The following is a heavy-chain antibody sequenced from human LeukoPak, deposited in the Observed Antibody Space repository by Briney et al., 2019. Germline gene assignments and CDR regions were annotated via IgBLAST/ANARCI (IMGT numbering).Heavy chain of an antibody. CDR1: CCYISSYY. CDR3: VRVLNAPKIEPNLFAP. D-gene: IGHD2-8*01. V-gene: IGHV4-59*01. Sequence: PSETLSLTCSVSCCYISSYYWSWIRQPPGKGLEWIGIINYSGSTKYNPSLKSRVSISVDTSKNQFSLRLTSVTVADTAVYFCVRVLNAPKIEPNLFAPWGQGTLVTVSS. CDR2: INYSGST. J-gene: IGHJ5*02.